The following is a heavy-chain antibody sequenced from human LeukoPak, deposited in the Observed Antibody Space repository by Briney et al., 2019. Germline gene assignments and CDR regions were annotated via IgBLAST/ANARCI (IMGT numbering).Heavy chain of an antibody. CDR3: ARGSSYYYDTSGYYFDY. CDR1: GFTFSDHY. V-gene: IGHV3-72*01. Sequence: GGSLRLSCAASGFTFSDHYMDCVRQAPGKGLEWVGRSRNKANSYTTEYAASVKGRFTISRDDSKNSLYLQMNSLKTEDTAVYYCARGSSYYYDTSGYYFDYWGQGTLVTVSS. J-gene: IGHJ4*02. D-gene: IGHD3-22*01. CDR2: SRNKANSYTT.